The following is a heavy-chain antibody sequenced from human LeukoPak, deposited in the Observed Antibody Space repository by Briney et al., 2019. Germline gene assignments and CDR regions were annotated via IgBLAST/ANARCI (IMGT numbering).Heavy chain of an antibody. CDR1: GGSFSGYY. CDR3: ARGDITIFGVVANRFDP. D-gene: IGHD3-3*01. Sequence: KPSETLSLTCAVYGGSFSGYYWSWIRQPPGKGLEWIGEINHSGSTNYNPSLKSRVTISVDTSKNQFSLKLSSVTAADTAVYYCARGDITIFGVVANRFDPWGQGTLVTVSS. J-gene: IGHJ5*02. CDR2: INHSGST. V-gene: IGHV4-34*01.